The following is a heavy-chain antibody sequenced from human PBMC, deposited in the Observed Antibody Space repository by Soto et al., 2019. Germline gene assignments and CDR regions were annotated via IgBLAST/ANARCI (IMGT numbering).Heavy chain of an antibody. V-gene: IGHV5-51*01. J-gene: IGHJ6*02. CDR1: GYTFTDYW. CDR3: ARHSGYSSGWKYNYYGMDV. Sequence: PGESLKISCKGSGYTFTDYWIGWVRQLPGKGLEWMGIIYPGDSDTRYSPSFQGHVTITVDKSTSTAYLQWNTLKASDTAMYYCARHSGYSSGWKYNYYGMDVWGQGTTVTVSS. D-gene: IGHD6-19*01. CDR2: IYPGDSDT.